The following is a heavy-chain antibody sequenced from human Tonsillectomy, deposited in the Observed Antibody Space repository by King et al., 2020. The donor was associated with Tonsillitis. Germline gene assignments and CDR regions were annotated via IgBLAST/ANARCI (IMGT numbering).Heavy chain of an antibody. CDR1: GGASAGAASC. CDR3: TRQQINYNWFDP. Sequence: PGRSRSRACAGAGGASAGAASCWGWVRQRPGKGLEWIGDSYDSGSTDYNPSLKSRVTISLDTSKNQFSLSLTSVTAADTALYYCTRQQINYNWFDPWGQGTLVTVSS. V-gene: IGHV4-31*11. J-gene: IGHJ5*02. CDR2: SYDSGST. D-gene: IGHD6-13*01.